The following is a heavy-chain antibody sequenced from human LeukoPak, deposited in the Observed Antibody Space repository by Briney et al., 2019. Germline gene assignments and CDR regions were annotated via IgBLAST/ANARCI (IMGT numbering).Heavy chain of an antibody. CDR2: INHSGGT. V-gene: IGHV4-34*01. J-gene: IGHJ3*02. CDR1: GGSFSGYS. CDR3: AGAGDGDAFDI. Sequence: SETLSLTCAVYGGSFSGYSWNWIRQPPVKGLEWIGEINHSGGTNYNPSLKSRVNISVDTSKNQFSLKLSSVTAADTAVYYCAGAGDGDAFDIWGQGTMVTVSS. D-gene: IGHD5-24*01.